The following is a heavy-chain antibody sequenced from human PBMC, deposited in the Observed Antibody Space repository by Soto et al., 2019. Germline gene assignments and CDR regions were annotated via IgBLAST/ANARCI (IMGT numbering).Heavy chain of an antibody. CDR1: GGSISSSSYY. CDR2: IYYSGST. D-gene: IGHD3-10*01. V-gene: IGHV4-39*01. Sequence: SETLSLTCTVSGGSISSSSYYWGWIRQPPGKGLEWIGSIYYSGSTYYNPSLKSRVTISVDTSKNQFSLKLSSVTAADTAVYYCARPWLMGNYYGSGQSSRADAFDIWGQGTMVTVSS. CDR3: ARPWLMGNYYGSGQSSRADAFDI. J-gene: IGHJ3*02.